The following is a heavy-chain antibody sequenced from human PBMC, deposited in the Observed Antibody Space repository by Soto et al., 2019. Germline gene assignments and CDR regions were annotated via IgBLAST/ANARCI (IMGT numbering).Heavy chain of an antibody. Sequence: KVSCKDSGGTSRNYVISWVRQAPGQGLEWMGGIIPSFGTPTYAQKFQGRVTITKDTSATTAYMELTSLRSEDTAVYYCARELYDHWFDHWGPGTLVTVSS. CDR2: IIPSFGTP. V-gene: IGHV1-69*05. CDR1: GGTSRNYV. J-gene: IGHJ5*02. D-gene: IGHD3-22*01. CDR3: ARELYDHWFDH.